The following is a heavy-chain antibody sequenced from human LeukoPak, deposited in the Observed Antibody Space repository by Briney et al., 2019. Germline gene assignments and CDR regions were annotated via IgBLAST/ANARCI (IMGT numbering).Heavy chain of an antibody. J-gene: IGHJ4*02. D-gene: IGHD1-26*01. Sequence: PGGSLRLSCEVSGFMFSTYWMTWVRQPPGKGLEWVASLNQDGSEMYYVESVKGRFAVSRDNAKNSLYLQMNSLRAEDTAVYYCASGSYHLGPFDYWGQGTLVTVSS. V-gene: IGHV3-7*01. CDR3: ASGSYHLGPFDY. CDR1: GFMFSTYW. CDR2: LNQDGSEM.